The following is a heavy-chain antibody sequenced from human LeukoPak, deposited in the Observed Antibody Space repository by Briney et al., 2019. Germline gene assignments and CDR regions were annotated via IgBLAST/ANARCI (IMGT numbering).Heavy chain of an antibody. J-gene: IGHJ4*02. V-gene: IGHV1-46*01. CDR1: GYTFTSYY. D-gene: IGHD3-10*01. CDR3: ARDSGMVRGTVDY. CDR2: INPSGGST. Sequence: ASVKLSCKSSGYTFTSYYMYWVRQAPGQGLEWMGIINPSGGSTSYAQKFQGRVTMTRDTSPSTVYMELSSLRSEDTAVYYCARDSGMVRGTVDYWGQGTLVTVSS.